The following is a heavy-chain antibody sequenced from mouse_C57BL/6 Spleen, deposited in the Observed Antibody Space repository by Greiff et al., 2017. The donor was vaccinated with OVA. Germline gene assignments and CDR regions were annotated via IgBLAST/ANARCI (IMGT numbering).Heavy chain of an antibody. V-gene: IGHV1-75*01. CDR3: ARYSYDYYAMDY. CDR2: IFPGSGST. CDR1: GYTFTDYY. J-gene: IGHJ4*01. Sequence: QVQLKQSGPELVKPGASVKISCKASGYTFTDYYINWVKQRPGQGLEWIGWIFPGSGSTYYNEKFKGKATLTVDKSSSTADMLLSSLTSEDSAVYFCARYSYDYYAMDYWGQGTSVTVSS. D-gene: IGHD6-5*01.